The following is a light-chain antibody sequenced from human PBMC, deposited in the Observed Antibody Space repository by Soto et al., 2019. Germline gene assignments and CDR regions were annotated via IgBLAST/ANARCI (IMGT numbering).Light chain of an antibody. Sequence: QSALTQPASVSGSPGQSITISCTGTSSDIGGYNYVSWYQQHPGKAPKLMIYEVGNRPSGVSARFSGSKSDNTASLTISGLQAEDEADYYSSSYTSTSPSVVFGTGTKLTVL. V-gene: IGLV2-14*01. CDR2: EVG. CDR3: SSYTSTSPSVV. J-gene: IGLJ1*01. CDR1: SSDIGGYNY.